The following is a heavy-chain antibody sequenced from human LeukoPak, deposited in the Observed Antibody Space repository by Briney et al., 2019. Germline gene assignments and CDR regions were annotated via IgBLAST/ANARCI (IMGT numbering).Heavy chain of an antibody. Sequence: PGGSLRLSCAASGFTFDDYAMHWVRQAPGKGLEWVSGISWNSGSIGYADSVKGRFTISRDNAKNSLYLQMNSLRGEDTALYYCAKDYGSWSYLNQYFDYWGQGTLVTVSS. CDR2: ISWNSGSI. J-gene: IGHJ4*02. CDR3: AKDYGSWSYLNQYFDY. V-gene: IGHV3-9*01. CDR1: GFTFDDYA. D-gene: IGHD3-10*01.